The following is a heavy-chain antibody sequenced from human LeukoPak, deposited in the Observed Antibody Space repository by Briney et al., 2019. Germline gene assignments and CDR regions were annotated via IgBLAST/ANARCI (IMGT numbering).Heavy chain of an antibody. V-gene: IGHV1-3*01. Sequence: ASVKVSCKASGYTITSYAIHWVRQAPGQRLEWMGWINGDNGNTKYSQKFQGRVTITGDASASTAYMELSSLRSEDTAVYYCASGTWGRTETFDPWGQGTLVTVSS. D-gene: IGHD3-16*01. CDR1: GYTITSYA. CDR3: ASGTWGRTETFDP. J-gene: IGHJ5*02. CDR2: INGDNGNT.